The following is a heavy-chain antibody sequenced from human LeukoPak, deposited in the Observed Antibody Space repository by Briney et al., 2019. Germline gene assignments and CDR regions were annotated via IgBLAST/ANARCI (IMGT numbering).Heavy chain of an antibody. CDR3: ARDRYSSGWYASAPDAFDI. CDR1: GGSFSGYY. Sequence: SETLSLTCAVYGGSFSGYYWSWIRQPAGKGLEWIGRIYTSGSTNYNPSLKSRVTMSVDTSKNQFSLKLSSVTAADTAVYYCARDRYSSGWYASAPDAFDIWGQGTMVTVSS. D-gene: IGHD6-19*01. J-gene: IGHJ3*02. V-gene: IGHV4-4*07. CDR2: IYTSGST.